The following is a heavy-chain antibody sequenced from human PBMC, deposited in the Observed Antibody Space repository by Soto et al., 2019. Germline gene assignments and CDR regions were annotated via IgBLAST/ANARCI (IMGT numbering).Heavy chain of an antibody. CDR3: ARSYSSYNWFDP. V-gene: IGHV4-59*01. CDR2: IYYSGST. Sequence: SETLSLTCTVSGGSISSYYWSWIRQPPGKGLEWIGYIYYSGSTNYNPSLKSRVTISVDTSKNQFSLKLSSVTAADTAVYYCARSYSSYNWFDPWGQGXLVTVSS. CDR1: GGSISSYY. J-gene: IGHJ5*02. D-gene: IGHD6-6*01.